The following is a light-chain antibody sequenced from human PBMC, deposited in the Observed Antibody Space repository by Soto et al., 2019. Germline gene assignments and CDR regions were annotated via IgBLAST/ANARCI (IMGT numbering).Light chain of an antibody. CDR2: MGS. CDR3: MQALQTPIT. CDR1: QSLLHSNGNNY. V-gene: IGKV2-28*01. Sequence: DIVVTQFPVSLPVTPGEPASISCNASQSLLHSNGNNYVDWYLQKPGQSPHLLIFMGSNRASGVPDRFSGSGSATDFALKISRVEAEDVGTYYCMQALQTPITFGQGTRLEI. J-gene: IGKJ5*01.